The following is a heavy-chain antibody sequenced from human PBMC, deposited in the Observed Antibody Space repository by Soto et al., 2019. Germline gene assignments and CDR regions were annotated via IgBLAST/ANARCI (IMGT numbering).Heavy chain of an antibody. J-gene: IGHJ4*02. CDR1: GGSVSSGIYY. V-gene: IGHV4-61*01. CDR2: LYRGLSI. Sequence: SETLSLTCTVSGGSVSSGIYYWSWIRQPPGKGLEWIGELYRGLSIVYNPSLESRVTISGDSSKNQFSLKLRSVTAADTAIYYCARHGGYYFDYWGQGTLVTVSS. CDR3: ARHGGYYFDY.